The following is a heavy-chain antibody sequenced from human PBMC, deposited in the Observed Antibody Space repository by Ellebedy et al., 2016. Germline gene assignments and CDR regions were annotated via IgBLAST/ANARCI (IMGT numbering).Heavy chain of an antibody. CDR2: VRSKAYGGTA. D-gene: IGHD2-21*01. Sequence: GGSLRLSCAASGFTFSDDYMDWVRQAPGKGLEWVGFVRSKAYGGTAEYAASVKGRFTISRDDSTNSLYLQMNSLKTEDTAVYYCVRDVTGDETPLGDWGQGTLVTVSS. CDR1: GFTFSDDY. V-gene: IGHV3-72*01. J-gene: IGHJ4*02. CDR3: VRDVTGDETPLGD.